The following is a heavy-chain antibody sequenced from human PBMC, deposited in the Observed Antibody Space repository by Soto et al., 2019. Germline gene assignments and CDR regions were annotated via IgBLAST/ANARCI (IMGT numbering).Heavy chain of an antibody. CDR3: ANAEHPRRSIGFGY. CDR2: ISATGGST. D-gene: IGHD3-16*02. CDR1: GFTFASYV. V-gene: IGHV3-23*01. Sequence: GSLRLSCAGSGFTFASYVMTWVRQAPGKGLEWVSSISATGGSTYYAGSVKGRFTISRDNSKNTLYLQMNSLRAEDTAIYYCANAEHPRRSIGFGYWGQGTLVTVSS. J-gene: IGHJ4*02.